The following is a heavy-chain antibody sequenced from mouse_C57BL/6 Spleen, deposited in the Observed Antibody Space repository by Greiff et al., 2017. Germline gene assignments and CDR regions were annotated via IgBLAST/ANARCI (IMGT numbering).Heavy chain of an antibody. CDR3: ARDDGYYLWYFDV. Sequence: QVQLQQPGAELVKPGASVKLSCKASGYTFTSYWMHWVKQRPGQGLEWIGMIHPNSGSTNYNEKFKSKATLTVDKSSSTAYMQLSSLTSEDSAVYYCARDDGYYLWYFDVWGTGTTGTVSS. J-gene: IGHJ1*03. V-gene: IGHV1-64*01. CDR1: GYTFTSYW. D-gene: IGHD2-3*01. CDR2: IHPNSGST.